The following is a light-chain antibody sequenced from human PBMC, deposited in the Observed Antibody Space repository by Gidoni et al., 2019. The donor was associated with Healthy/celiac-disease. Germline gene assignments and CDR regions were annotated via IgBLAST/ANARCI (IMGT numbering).Light chain of an antibody. J-gene: IGKJ1*01. CDR3: QQYNRYPRT. CDR2: DAS. Sequence: DIQMTQSPSPMAASVGDRVAITCRASQSISSWLAWYQQKPGKAPQLLLYDASSLESGVPSSFSCSGSGTEFTLTISSLQPDDFATYYCQQYNRYPRTFGQGTKVEIE. CDR1: QSISSW. V-gene: IGKV1-5*01.